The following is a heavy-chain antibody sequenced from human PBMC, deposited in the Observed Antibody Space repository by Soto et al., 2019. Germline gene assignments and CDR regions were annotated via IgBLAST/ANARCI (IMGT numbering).Heavy chain of an antibody. CDR1: GYTLTSYG. V-gene: IGHV1-18*01. J-gene: IGHJ4*02. Sequence: ASVKVSCKSSGYTLTSYGISWVRQAPGQGLEWMGWITSDSGNTKYAEKIQGRVTMTTDTSTSTAYMELRSLRSDGTAVYYCARAPAGYYYYFDYWGQGTLVTVSS. CDR3: ARAPAGYYYYFDY. CDR2: ITSDSGNT. D-gene: IGHD3-22*01.